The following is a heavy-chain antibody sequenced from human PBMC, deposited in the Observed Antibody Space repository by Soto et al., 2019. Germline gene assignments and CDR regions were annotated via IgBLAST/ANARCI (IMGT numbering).Heavy chain of an antibody. CDR1: GYIFTWND. CDR3: ARDLGVDIVAKAI. D-gene: IGHD5-12*01. J-gene: IGHJ3*02. CDR2: IHADSGNT. Sequence: GASVKVSCKASGYIFTWNDLNWLRQSPGQGLEWMGWIHADSGNTKYAPKLQGRVTMTRDTSTSTAYMELRSLRSDDTAVYYCARDLGVDIVAKAIWGQGTMVTV. V-gene: IGHV1-18*04.